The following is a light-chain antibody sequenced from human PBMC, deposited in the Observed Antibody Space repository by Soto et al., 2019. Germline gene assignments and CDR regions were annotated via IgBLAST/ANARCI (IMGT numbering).Light chain of an antibody. CDR3: QQYNRYWT. CDR1: QSISIW. Sequence: DIQMTQSPSTLSASVGDRVTITCRASQSISIWLAWYQHKPGKAPKLLIYKASSLESGVPSRFSGSGSGTEFTLTISSLQPDDFATYYFQQYNRYWTFGQGTKVEIK. V-gene: IGKV1-5*03. J-gene: IGKJ1*01. CDR2: KAS.